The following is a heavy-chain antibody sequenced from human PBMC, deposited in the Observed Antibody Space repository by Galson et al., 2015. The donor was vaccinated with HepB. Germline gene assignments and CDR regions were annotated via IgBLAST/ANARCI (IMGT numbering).Heavy chain of an antibody. D-gene: IGHD3-22*01. CDR1: GYTFTSYG. CDR2: ISAYNGNT. CDR3: ARDTDYYDSSGYYSLEGNGDY. Sequence: SVKVSCKASGYTFTSYGISWVRQAPGQGLEWMGWISAYNGNTNYAQKLQGRVTMTTDTSTSTAYMELRSLRSDDTAVYYCARDTDYYDSSGYYSLEGNGDYGGQGTLVTVSS. J-gene: IGHJ4*02. V-gene: IGHV1-18*01.